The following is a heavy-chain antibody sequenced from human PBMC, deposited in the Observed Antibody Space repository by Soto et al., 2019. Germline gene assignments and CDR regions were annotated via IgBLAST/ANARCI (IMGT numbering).Heavy chain of an antibody. CDR2: IYSGGST. CDR1: GFTVSSNY. J-gene: IGHJ6*03. V-gene: IGHV3-66*01. CDR3: ARLEGYCSSTSCYYYYYYMDV. D-gene: IGHD2-2*01. Sequence: GGSLRLSCAASGFTVSSNYMSWVRQAPGKGLEWVSVIYSGGSTYYADSVKGRFTISRDNSKNTLYLQMNSLRAEDTAVYYCARLEGYCSSTSCYYYYYYMDVWGKGTTVTVSS.